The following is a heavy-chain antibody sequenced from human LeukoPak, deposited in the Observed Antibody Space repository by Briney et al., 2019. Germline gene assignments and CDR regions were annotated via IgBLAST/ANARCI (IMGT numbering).Heavy chain of an antibody. CDR3: AKRDPTWLVQS. Sequence: GGSLRLSCAASGFTFSSYGMHWVRQASGKGLEWVGLIRTKPNSYATAYAASVKGRFTISRDDSKNTLYLQMNSLRAEDTAVYYCAKRDPTWLVQSWGQGNLDPVSS. J-gene: IGHJ4*02. V-gene: IGHV3-73*01. CDR1: GFTFSSYG. CDR2: IRTKPNSYAT. D-gene: IGHD3-9*01.